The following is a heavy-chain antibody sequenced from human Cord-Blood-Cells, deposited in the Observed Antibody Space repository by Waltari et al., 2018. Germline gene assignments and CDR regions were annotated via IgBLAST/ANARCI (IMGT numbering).Heavy chain of an antibody. Sequence: QVQLVQSGAEVKKPGSSVKVSCKASGGTFSSYAISWVRQAPGQGLEWMGWIIPIFDTASYAQKFQGRVTITADESTSTAYMELSSLRSEDTAVYYCARKEIYSYGYAFDIWGQGTMVTVSS. CDR2: IIPIFDTA. CDR1: GGTFSSYA. V-gene: IGHV1-69*01. D-gene: IGHD5-18*01. J-gene: IGHJ3*02. CDR3: ARKEIYSYGYAFDI.